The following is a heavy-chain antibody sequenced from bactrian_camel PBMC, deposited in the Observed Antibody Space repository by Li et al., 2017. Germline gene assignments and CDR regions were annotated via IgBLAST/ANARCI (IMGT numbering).Heavy chain of an antibody. J-gene: IGHJ4*01. Sequence: VQLVESGGGSVRAGETLRLSCTASGFTFSSYDMSWVRQAPGKGLEWVSTINTGGGSTYYADSVKGRFTISRDNAKSTLYLQMNSLKPEDTAMYYCAADGGGWAYNFWGQGTQVTFS. CDR1: GFTFSSYD. CDR2: INTGGGST. D-gene: IGHD7*01. CDR3: AADGGGWAYNF. V-gene: IGHV3S40*01.